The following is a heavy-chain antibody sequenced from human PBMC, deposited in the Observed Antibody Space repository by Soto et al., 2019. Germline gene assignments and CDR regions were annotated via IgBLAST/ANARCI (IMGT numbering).Heavy chain of an antibody. J-gene: IGHJ5*02. CDR2: ISDSGST. D-gene: IGHD3-22*01. CDR1: GGSISDGYY. V-gene: IGHV4-31*03. CDR3: ARRDRSGLSCRLDT. Sequence: SETLSLTCTVSGGSISDGYYWSWIRQHPGKGLEWIGSISDSGSTSYNPSLKSRLTISVDTSKNQFSLNLRSVTAADTAVYYCARRDRSGLSCRLDTWGQGTLVTVSS.